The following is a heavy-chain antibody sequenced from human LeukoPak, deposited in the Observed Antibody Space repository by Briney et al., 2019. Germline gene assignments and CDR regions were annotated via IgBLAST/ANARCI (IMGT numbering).Heavy chain of an antibody. J-gene: IGHJ4*02. D-gene: IGHD5-18*01. V-gene: IGHV4-30-4*08. CDR2: IYYSGST. CDR1: GGSISSGDDY. CDR3: ARDHSSGVDY. Sequence: SETLSLTCTVSGGSISSGDDYWSWIRQPPGKGLEWIGYIYYSGSTYYNPSLKSRVTISVDTSKNQFSLKLSSVTAADTAVYYCARDHSSGVDYWGQGTLVTVSS.